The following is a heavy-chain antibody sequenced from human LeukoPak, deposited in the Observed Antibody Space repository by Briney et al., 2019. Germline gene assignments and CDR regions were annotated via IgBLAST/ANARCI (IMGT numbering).Heavy chain of an antibody. Sequence: PSETLSLTCTVSSGSFRTYYWSWIRQPPGKGLEWIGYIFYNEGTNYNPSLKSRVTISVDTSKNQFSLKLSSVTAADTAVYYCARDQVGATGDYFDYWGQGTLVTVSS. D-gene: IGHD1-26*01. CDR2: IFYNEGT. CDR3: ARDQVGATGDYFDY. V-gene: IGHV4-59*01. J-gene: IGHJ4*02. CDR1: SGSFRTYY.